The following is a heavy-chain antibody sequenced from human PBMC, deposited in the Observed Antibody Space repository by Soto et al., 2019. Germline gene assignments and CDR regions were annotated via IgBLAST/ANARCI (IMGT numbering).Heavy chain of an antibody. CDR2: IYYSGST. V-gene: IGHV4-31*03. Sequence: QVQLQESGPGLVKPSQTLSLTCTVSGGSISSGGYYWSWIRQHPGKGLEWIGYIYYSGSTYYNPSLKSRVTISIDTSKNLFSLKLSSVTAADTAVYYCARDQGPDNYDILTPLYGMDVWGQGTTVTVSS. D-gene: IGHD3-9*01. CDR1: GGSISSGGYY. J-gene: IGHJ6*02. CDR3: ARDQGPDNYDILTPLYGMDV.